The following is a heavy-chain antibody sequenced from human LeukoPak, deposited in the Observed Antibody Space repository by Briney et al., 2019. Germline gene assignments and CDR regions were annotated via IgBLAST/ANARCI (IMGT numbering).Heavy chain of an antibody. CDR2: ISGSGGNT. V-gene: IGHV3-23*01. CDR1: GLTFSSYA. CDR3: AKPYYFGSGSPFYGMDV. D-gene: IGHD3-10*01. Sequence: GGSLRLSCAASGLTFSSYAMSWVRQAPGKGLEWVSAISGSGGNTYYADSVKGRFTISRDNSKDTLYLQMNSLRAEDTAVYYCAKPYYFGSGSPFYGMDVWGQGTTVTVSS. J-gene: IGHJ6*02.